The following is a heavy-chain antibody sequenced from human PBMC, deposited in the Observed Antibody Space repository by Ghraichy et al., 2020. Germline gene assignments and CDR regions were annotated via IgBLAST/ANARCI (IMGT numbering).Heavy chain of an antibody. Sequence: GGSLRLSCAASGFTFSSYWMSWVRQAPGKGLEWVANIKQDGSEKYYVDSVKGRFTISRDNAKNSLYLQMNSLRAEDTAVYYCARGSAVWNYDRGDWFDPWGQGTLVTVSS. V-gene: IGHV3-7*01. CDR1: GFTFSSYW. D-gene: IGHD1-7*01. J-gene: IGHJ5*02. CDR3: ARGSAVWNYDRGDWFDP. CDR2: IKQDGSEK.